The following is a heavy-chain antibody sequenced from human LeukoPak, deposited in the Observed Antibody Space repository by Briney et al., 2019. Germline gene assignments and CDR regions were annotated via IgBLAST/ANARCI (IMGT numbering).Heavy chain of an antibody. CDR2: IKSKTAGGTT. V-gene: IGHV3-15*01. CDR3: TTLRLDIVVVVAAYYFDY. J-gene: IGHJ4*02. CDR1: GFTFSNAW. Sequence: GGSLRHSRAASGFTFSNAWMCWVRQPPGKGLEWVGRIKSKTAGGTTDYAAPVKGRFTITRDDSNNTLYLQMNSLKTEDTAVYYCTTLRLDIVVVVAAYYFDYWGQGTLVTVSS. D-gene: IGHD2-15*01.